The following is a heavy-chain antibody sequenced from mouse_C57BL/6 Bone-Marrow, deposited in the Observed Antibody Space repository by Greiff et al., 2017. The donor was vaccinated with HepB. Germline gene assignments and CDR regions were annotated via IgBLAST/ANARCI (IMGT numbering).Heavy chain of an antibody. V-gene: IGHV14-4*01. Sequence: VQLQQSGAELVRPGASVKLSCTASGFNIKDDYMHWVKQRPEQGLEWIGWVDPENGDTEYASKFQGKATITADTSSNTAYLQLSSLTSEDTAVYYCTTWDDYAYWGQGTTLTVSS. CDR2: VDPENGDT. D-gene: IGHD2-4*01. J-gene: IGHJ2*01. CDR3: TTWDDYAY. CDR1: GFNIKDDY.